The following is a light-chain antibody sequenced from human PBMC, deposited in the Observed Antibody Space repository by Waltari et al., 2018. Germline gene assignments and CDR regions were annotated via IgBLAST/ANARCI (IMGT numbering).Light chain of an antibody. J-gene: IGKJ4*01. CDR3: QQVNGYPLT. V-gene: IGKV1-9*01. Sequence: DIQLTQSPSFLSASVGDRVTITCRASQGISSYLVWYQQKPGKAPKVLISAASTLQTGVPSRFSGSGSGTEFTLTISSLQPEDFATYYCQQVNGYPLTFG. CDR2: AAS. CDR1: QGISSY.